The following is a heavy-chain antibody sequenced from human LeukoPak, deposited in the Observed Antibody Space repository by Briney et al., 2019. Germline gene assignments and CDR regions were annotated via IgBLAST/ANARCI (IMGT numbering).Heavy chain of an antibody. CDR3: AREYGSGTFD. D-gene: IGHD2-2*01. CDR1: GFTFSSYA. Sequence: GGSLRLSCSASGFTFSSYAMHWVRQAPGKGLEYVSAISSNGGSTYYADSVKGRFTISRDNSKNTLYLQMNSLRAEDTAVYFCAREYGSGTFDWGQGTLVTVSS. J-gene: IGHJ4*02. V-gene: IGHV3-64*04. CDR2: ISSNGGST.